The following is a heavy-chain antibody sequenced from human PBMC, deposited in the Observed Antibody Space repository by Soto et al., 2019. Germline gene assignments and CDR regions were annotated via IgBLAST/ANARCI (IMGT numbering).Heavy chain of an antibody. CDR1: GFTFDDYG. Sequence: EVQLVESGGGVIRAGGSLRLSCAASGFTFDDYGMIWARQAPGKGLEWVSGVNWNGGSTGYADAVKGRFTISRDNAKNSLYLQMNSLRAEDTAFYYCVRGASLNFDYWGQGTLVTVSS. J-gene: IGHJ4*02. D-gene: IGHD1-26*01. CDR3: VRGASLNFDY. V-gene: IGHV3-20*04. CDR2: VNWNGGST.